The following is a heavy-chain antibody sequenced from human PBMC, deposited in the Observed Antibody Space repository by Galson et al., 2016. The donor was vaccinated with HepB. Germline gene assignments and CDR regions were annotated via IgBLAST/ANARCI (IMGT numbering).Heavy chain of an antibody. V-gene: IGHV3-23*01. CDR2: FDFHTGWT. CDR1: GSSFRIYT. J-gene: IGHJ3*01. D-gene: IGHD2-15*01. Sequence: SLRLPCEAFGSSFRIYTMAWVRQAPGKGLEWVSTFDFHTGWTLYADSVKGLFTISRDTSKNTLYLQINSLRFEDTAIYYCSKAYSGGSPYRSFDFRGQGTVVTVSP. CDR3: SKAYSGGSPYRSFDF.